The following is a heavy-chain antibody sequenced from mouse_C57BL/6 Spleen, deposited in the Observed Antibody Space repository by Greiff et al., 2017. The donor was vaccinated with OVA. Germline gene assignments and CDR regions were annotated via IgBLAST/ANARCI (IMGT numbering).Heavy chain of an antibody. CDR2: IYPGDGDT. D-gene: IGHD1-1*01. J-gene: IGHJ1*03. CDR1: GYAFSSSW. Sequence: VQLQQSGPELVKPGASVKISCKASGYAFSSSWMNWVTQRPGKGLEWIGRIYPGDGDTNYNGKFKGKATLTADKSSSTAYMQLSSLTSEDSAVYVCARSYLRATVVDWYFDVWGTGTTVTVSS. CDR3: ARSYLRATVVDWYFDV. V-gene: IGHV1-82*01.